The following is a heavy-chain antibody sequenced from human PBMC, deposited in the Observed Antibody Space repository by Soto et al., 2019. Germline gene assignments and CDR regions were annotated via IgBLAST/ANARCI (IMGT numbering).Heavy chain of an antibody. Sequence: ASVKVSCKASGGTFSSYAFSWVRQAPGQGVEWMGGIIPIFGTANYAQKFQGRVTITADESTSTAYMELSSLRSEDTAVYYCARDADYDFWSGHQFDPWGQGTLVTVSS. CDR3: ARDADYDFWSGHQFDP. CDR2: IIPIFGTA. V-gene: IGHV1-69*13. D-gene: IGHD3-3*01. CDR1: GGTFSSYA. J-gene: IGHJ5*02.